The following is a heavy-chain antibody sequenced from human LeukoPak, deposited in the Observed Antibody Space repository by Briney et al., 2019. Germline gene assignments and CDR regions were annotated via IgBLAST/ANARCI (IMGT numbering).Heavy chain of an antibody. Sequence: KPSETLSLTCTVSGGSISNYYWTWIRQPPGKGLEWIGCIYFTGTTNYNPPLKSRVTMSVDTSKNQFTLKLSSVTAADTAVYYCARVALDYYDTSGYLSIWGQGTLVTVSS. J-gene: IGHJ4*02. CDR1: GGSISNYY. D-gene: IGHD3-22*01. CDR2: IYFTGTT. CDR3: ARVALDYYDTSGYLSI. V-gene: IGHV4-59*12.